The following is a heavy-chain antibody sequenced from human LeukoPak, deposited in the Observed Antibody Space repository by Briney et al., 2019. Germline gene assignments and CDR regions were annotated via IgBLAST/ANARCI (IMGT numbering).Heavy chain of an antibody. J-gene: IGHJ4*02. CDR2: ISSNGATT. V-gene: IGHV3-64D*06. Sequence: GGSLRLSCSASGFTFNRFYLHRVRQAPGKGLEFVSHISSNGATTYYADSVKGRFTISRDNSKNTLYLQMSSLRADDTAVYYCVKDRSIAAPNNDFFDSWGQGALVTVSS. CDR3: VKDRSIAAPNNDFFDS. CDR1: GFTFNRFY. D-gene: IGHD6-6*01.